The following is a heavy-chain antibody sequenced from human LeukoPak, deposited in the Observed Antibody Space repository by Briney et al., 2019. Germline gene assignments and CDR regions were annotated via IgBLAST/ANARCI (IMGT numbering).Heavy chain of an antibody. CDR1: GYTFTSYD. J-gene: IGHJ4*02. CDR2: MNPNSGST. V-gene: IGHV1-8*01. CDR3: ARDGKRWLQQIDY. D-gene: IGHD5-24*01. Sequence: ASVKVSCKASGYTFTSYDINWVRQATGQGLEWMGWMNPNSGSTGYAQKFQGRVTMTRNTSISTAYMELSSLRSEDTAVYYCARDGKRWLQQIDYWGQGTLVTVSS.